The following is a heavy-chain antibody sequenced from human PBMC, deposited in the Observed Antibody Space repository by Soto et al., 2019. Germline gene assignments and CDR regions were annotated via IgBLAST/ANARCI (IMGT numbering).Heavy chain of an antibody. CDR1: GYTFTSYY. Sequence: ASVKVSCKASGYTFTSYYMHWVRQAPGQGLEWMGIINPSGGSTSYAQKFQGRVTMTRDTSTSAVYMELSSLRSEDTALYYCAREKVNYYDSSGYYRGDFDYWGQGTLVTVSS. V-gene: IGHV1-46*01. CDR3: AREKVNYYDSSGYYRGDFDY. CDR2: INPSGGST. J-gene: IGHJ4*02. D-gene: IGHD3-22*01.